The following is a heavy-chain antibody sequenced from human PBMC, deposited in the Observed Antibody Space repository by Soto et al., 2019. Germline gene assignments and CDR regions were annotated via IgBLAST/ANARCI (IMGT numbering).Heavy chain of an antibody. D-gene: IGHD3-16*01. J-gene: IGHJ4*02. CDR3: TKGGTVPFDY. V-gene: IGHV3-30*18. Sequence: QVQFMQSGGGVVQPGTSLRLSCATSGVTFSRYAMHWVRQAPGERMEWVAVVFFDGNYKNYGDSVKARFTVTRDNSKNTTYLQMNGLRHEDTGVNYCTKGGTVPFDYRGQGSMVIVSS. CDR2: VFFDGNYK. CDR1: GVTFSRYA.